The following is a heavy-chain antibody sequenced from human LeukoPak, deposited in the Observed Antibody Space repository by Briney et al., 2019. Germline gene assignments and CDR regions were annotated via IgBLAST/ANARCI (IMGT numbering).Heavy chain of an antibody. CDR3: ARKNDFEI. D-gene: IGHD2/OR15-2a*01. J-gene: IGHJ3*02. Sequence: SETLSLTCGVSGGTISGTNWWSWVRQPPGQGLEWIGEISLAGQTNYNPSLNGRVTMSLDKSSNQLSLNLTSVTAADTAVYYCARKNDFEIWGQGTLVTVSS. CDR2: ISLAGQT. CDR1: GGTISGTNW. V-gene: IGHV4/OR15-8*02.